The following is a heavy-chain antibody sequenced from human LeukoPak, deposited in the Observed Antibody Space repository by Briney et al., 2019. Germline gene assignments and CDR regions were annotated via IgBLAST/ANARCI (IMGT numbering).Heavy chain of an antibody. CDR1: GFTFSSYA. V-gene: IGHV3-23*01. CDR2: ISGSGGNT. CDR3: AKRKGVCSGGSCSWLAYYYYYGMDV. Sequence: PGGSLRLSCAASGFTFSSYAMSWVRQAPGKGLEWVSAISGSGGNTYYADSVKGRFTISRDNSKNTLYVQMNSLRAEDTVVYYCAKRKGVCSGGSCSWLAYYYYYGMDVWGQGTTVTVSS. D-gene: IGHD2-15*01. J-gene: IGHJ6*02.